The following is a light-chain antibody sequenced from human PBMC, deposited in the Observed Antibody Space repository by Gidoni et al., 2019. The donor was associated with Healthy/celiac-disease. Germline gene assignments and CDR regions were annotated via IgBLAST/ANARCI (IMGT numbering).Light chain of an antibody. CDR1: QSISSY. CDR3: QQSYSTPFT. CDR2: AAS. Sequence: DIQMTQSPSSLSASVGDRVTITCRASQSISSYLNWYKQKPGKAPKLLIYAASSLQSGVPSRFSGSGSGTDFTLTISSLQPEDFATYYCQQSYSTPFTFXPXTKVEIK. V-gene: IGKV1-39*01. J-gene: IGKJ3*01.